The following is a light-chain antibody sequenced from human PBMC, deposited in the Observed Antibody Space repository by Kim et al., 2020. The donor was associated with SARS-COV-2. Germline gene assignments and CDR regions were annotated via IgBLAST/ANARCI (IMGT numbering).Light chain of an antibody. J-gene: IGLJ2*01. Sequence: SLTNTSTGTVSHVGRYNLVTWYQQHPCKAPHLMIYDVSNRPSGVSNRFSGSKSGNTASLTISGLQAEDEADYYCSSYTSSSVVFGGGTQLTVL. CDR2: DVS. CDR3: SSYTSSSVV. CDR1: VSHVGRYNL. V-gene: IGLV2-14*03.